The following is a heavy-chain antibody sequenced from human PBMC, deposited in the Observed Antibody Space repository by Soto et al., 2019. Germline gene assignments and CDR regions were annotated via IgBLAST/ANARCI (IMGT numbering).Heavy chain of an antibody. CDR1: GFTFSSYA. V-gene: IGHV3-30-3*01. CDR3: ARGGYCSSTSCYASEFYYYYGMDV. D-gene: IGHD2-2*03. CDR2: ISYDGSNK. J-gene: IGHJ6*02. Sequence: GGSLRLSCAASGFTFSSYAMHWVRQAPGKGLEWVAVISYDGSNKYYADSVKGRFTISRDNSKNTLYLQMNSLRAEDTAVYYCARGGYCSSTSCYASEFYYYYGMDVWGQGTTVTVSS.